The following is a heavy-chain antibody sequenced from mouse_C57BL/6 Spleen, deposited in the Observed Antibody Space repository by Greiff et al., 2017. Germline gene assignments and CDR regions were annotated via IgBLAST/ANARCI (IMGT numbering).Heavy chain of an antibody. CDR3: AREGYYGINWYFDV. J-gene: IGHJ1*03. V-gene: IGHV1-52*01. CDR1: GYTFTSYW. Sequence: QVQLQQPGAELVRPGSSVKLSCKASGYTFTSYWMHWVKQRPIQGLEWIGNIDPSDSETHYNQKFKDKATLTVEKSSSTAYMQLSSLTSEDSAVYYCAREGYYGINWYFDVWGTGTTVTVSS. CDR2: IDPSDSET. D-gene: IGHD1-1*01.